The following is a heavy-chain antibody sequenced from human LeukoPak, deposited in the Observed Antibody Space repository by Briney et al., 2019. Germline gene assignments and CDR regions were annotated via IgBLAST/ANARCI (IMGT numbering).Heavy chain of an antibody. CDR2: ISSSIYI. J-gene: IGHJ4*02. D-gene: IGHD6-13*01. Sequence: PGGSLRLSCAASGFIFSSYSMNWVRQAPGKGLEWVSSISSSIYIYYADSVKGRFTISRDNAKNSLYLQMNSLRAEDTAVYYCARDLGQQLVHFDYWGQGTLVTVSS. CDR1: GFIFSSYS. V-gene: IGHV3-21*01. CDR3: ARDLGQQLVHFDY.